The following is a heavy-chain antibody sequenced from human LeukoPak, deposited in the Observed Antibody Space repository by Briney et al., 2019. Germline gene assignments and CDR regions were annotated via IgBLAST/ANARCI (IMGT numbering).Heavy chain of an antibody. CDR3: ARDHGVEVGATWYFQH. J-gene: IGHJ1*01. CDR2: INPSGGST. D-gene: IGHD1-26*01. CDR1: GGTFSSYA. V-gene: IGHV1-46*01. Sequence: ASVKVSCKASGGTFSSYAISWVRQAPGQGLEWMGIINPSGGSTSYAQKFQGRVTMTRDTSTSTVYMELSSLRSEDTAVYYCARDHGVEVGATWYFQHWGQGTLVTVSS.